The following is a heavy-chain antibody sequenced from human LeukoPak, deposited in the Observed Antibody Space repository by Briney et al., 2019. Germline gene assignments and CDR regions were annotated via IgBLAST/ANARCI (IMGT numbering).Heavy chain of an antibody. J-gene: IGHJ4*02. CDR1: GGSVSSGSYY. V-gene: IGHV4-30-2*01. CDR2: IYHSGST. CDR3: ARTLPYCTNGVCYPPAYYFDY. D-gene: IGHD2-8*01. Sequence: SETLSLTCTVSGGSVSSGSYYWSWIRQPPGKGLEWIGYIYHSGSTYYNPSLKSRVTISVDRSKNQFSLKLSSVTAADTAVYYCARTLPYCTNGVCYPPAYYFDYWGQGTLVTVSS.